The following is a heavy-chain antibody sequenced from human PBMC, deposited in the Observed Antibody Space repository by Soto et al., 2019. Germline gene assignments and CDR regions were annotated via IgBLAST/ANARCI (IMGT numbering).Heavy chain of an antibody. J-gene: IGHJ4*02. CDR1: GYLISSGYY. CDR3: ARDLRSGYDSYYFDY. V-gene: IGHV4-38-2*02. Sequence: SETLSLTCSVSGYLISSGYYWGWVRQPPGKGLEWLGSIDYSGRTYKNPSLKSRVSASVDLSKNQFSLNLRSVTAADTAVYFCARDLRSGYDSYYFDYWGQGTLVTVSS. D-gene: IGHD3-3*01. CDR2: IDYSGRT.